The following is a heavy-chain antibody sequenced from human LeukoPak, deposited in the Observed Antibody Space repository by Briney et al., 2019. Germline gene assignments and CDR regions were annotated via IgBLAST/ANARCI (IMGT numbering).Heavy chain of an antibody. Sequence: GGSLRLSCAASGFTFNTYSMNWVRQAPGKGLEGVSSISSCSRYIYYADSMKGRFTVSRDNAKNSLYLQMNSLSAEDTAVYYCTRTTDYYYGAGRPIVGPFDIWGQGRIVTVSS. D-gene: IGHD3-10*01. CDR3: TRTTDYYYGAGRPIVGPFDI. V-gene: IGHV3-21*01. CDR2: ISSCSRYI. J-gene: IGHJ3*02. CDR1: GFTFNTYS.